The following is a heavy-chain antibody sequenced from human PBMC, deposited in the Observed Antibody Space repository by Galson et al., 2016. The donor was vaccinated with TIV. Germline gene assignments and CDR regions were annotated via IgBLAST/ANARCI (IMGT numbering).Heavy chain of an antibody. J-gene: IGHJ4*02. Sequence: SVKVSCKASGYTFISYYMHWVRQAPGQGLEWVGVIDPRSGGTTYAQKFQDRITMTRDTSTSTVDMELSSLTSDEPAIFYCAVWSNIYYFALWGQGTLITVSS. D-gene: IGHD2-21*01. CDR3: AVWSNIYYFAL. CDR1: GYTFISYY. CDR2: IDPRSGGT. V-gene: IGHV1-46*01.